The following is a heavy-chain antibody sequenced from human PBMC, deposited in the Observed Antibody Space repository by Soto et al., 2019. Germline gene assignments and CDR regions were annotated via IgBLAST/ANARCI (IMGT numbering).Heavy chain of an antibody. CDR1: GGTFSSYS. J-gene: IGHJ4*02. CDR3: ARDGGRHSGGIDY. D-gene: IGHD1-26*01. V-gene: IGHV1-69*01. Sequence: QVQLVQSGAEVKKPASSVKVSCKASGGTFSSYSINWVRQAPGQGLEWMGEIIPIFGTANYAQKFQGRVTIAADECTSTAYMELSSLRSVDTAVYYCARDGGRHSGGIDYWGQGTLVTVSS. CDR2: IIPIFGTA.